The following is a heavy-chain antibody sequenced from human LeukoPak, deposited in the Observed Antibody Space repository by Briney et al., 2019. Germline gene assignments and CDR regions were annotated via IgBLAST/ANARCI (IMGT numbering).Heavy chain of an antibody. J-gene: IGHJ6*03. CDR1: GGSFSGYY. D-gene: IGHD3-10*01. V-gene: IGHV4-34*01. Sequence: NPSETLSLTCAVYGGSFSGYYWSWIGQPPGKGLEWVGEINHSGSTNYNPSLMSRVTISVAPSKNQFSLKLSSVTAAYTAVYYCARRYGWGSIFVNYYYYYYMDVWGKGTTVTISS. CDR3: ARRYGWGSIFVNYYYYYYMDV. CDR2: INHSGST.